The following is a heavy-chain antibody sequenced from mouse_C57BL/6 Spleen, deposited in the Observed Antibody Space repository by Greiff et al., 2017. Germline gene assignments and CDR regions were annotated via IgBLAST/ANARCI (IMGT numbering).Heavy chain of an antibody. CDR3: ARTLYYSNYGDYFDY. D-gene: IGHD2-5*01. V-gene: IGHV1-80*01. CDR2: IYPGDGDT. J-gene: IGHJ2*01. CDR1: GYAFSSYW. Sequence: VQLVESGAELVKPGASVKISCKASGYAFSSYWMNWVKQRPGKGLEWIGQIYPGDGDTNYNGKFKGKATLTADKSSSTAYMQLSSLTSEDSAVYFCARTLYYSNYGDYFDYWGQGTTLTVSS.